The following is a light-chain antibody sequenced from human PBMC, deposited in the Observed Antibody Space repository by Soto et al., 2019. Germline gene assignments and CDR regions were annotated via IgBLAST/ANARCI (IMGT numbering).Light chain of an antibody. J-gene: IGLJ1*01. CDR3: YSTDSRGHHDV. CDR2: EDN. CDR1: SLPQKY. Sequence: SYELTQPPSVSVSPGQTARITCSGDSLPQKYAYWYQQKSGQAPVLVIFEDNKRPSVIPERFSGSSSGTMATLTISGAQVEDEADFYCYSTDSRGHHDVFGTGTKLTVL. V-gene: IGLV3-10*01.